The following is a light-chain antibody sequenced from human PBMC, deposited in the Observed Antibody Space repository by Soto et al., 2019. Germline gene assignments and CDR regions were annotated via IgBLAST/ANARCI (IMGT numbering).Light chain of an antibody. CDR1: QSVSSN. J-gene: IGKJ2*01. CDR2: GAS. V-gene: IGKV3-15*01. CDR3: QQYNNWPYT. Sequence: EIVMTQSPATLSVSPGERATLSCRASQSVSSNLAWYQQKPGQAHRLLIYGASTRATGIPASFSGSGSGTEFSLIISRLQAEDFAVYYCQQYNNWPYTFGQGTKLEIK.